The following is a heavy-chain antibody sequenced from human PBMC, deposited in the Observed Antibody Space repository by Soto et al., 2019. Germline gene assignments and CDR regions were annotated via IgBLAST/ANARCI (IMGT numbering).Heavy chain of an antibody. Sequence: ASVKVSCKASGYTFTSYGLSWVRQAPGQGLEWVGWINPNSGGTNYAQKFQGWVTMTRDTSISTAYMELSRLRSDDTAVYYSARDHGKGSHYYYGMDVWGQGTTVTVSS. CDR1: GYTFTSYG. V-gene: IGHV1-2*04. CDR2: INPNSGGT. J-gene: IGHJ6*02. CDR3: ARDHGKGSHYYYGMDV. D-gene: IGHD4-17*01.